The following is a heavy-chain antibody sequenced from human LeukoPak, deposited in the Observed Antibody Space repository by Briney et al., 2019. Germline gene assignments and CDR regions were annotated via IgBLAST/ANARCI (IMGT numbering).Heavy chain of an antibody. V-gene: IGHV3-23*01. D-gene: IGHD5-24*01. Sequence: GGSLRLSCAASGFTFNNYAMSWVRQAPGKGLEWVSAISGSGGSTYYADSVKGRFTISGDNSKNTLYLQMNSLRAEDTAVYYCAKDAMLATITFWFDPWGQGTLVTVSS. J-gene: IGHJ5*02. CDR3: AKDAMLATITFWFDP. CDR2: ISGSGGST. CDR1: GFTFNNYA.